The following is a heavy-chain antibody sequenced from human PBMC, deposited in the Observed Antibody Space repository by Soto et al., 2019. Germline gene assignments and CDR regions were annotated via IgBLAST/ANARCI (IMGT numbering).Heavy chain of an antibody. J-gene: IGHJ6*02. CDR3: ARIDFWSGMDV. V-gene: IGHV3-74*01. D-gene: IGHD3-3*01. CDR1: GFTFSSFW. Sequence: EVQLVESGGGLVQPGGSLRVSCAASGFTFSSFWMYWVRQAPGKGLAWVSRINSDGSSTNYVDSVRGRVTISRDNAKNTLYLQMNSLRAEDTAVYYCARIDFWSGMDVWGQGTTVTVSS. CDR2: INSDGSST.